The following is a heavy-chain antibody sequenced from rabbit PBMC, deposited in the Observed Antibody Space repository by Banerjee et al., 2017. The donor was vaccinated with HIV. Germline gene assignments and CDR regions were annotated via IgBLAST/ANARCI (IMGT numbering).Heavy chain of an antibody. CDR3: ARRLYDDFNL. J-gene: IGHJ4*01. CDR1: GFDFSSYY. D-gene: IGHD2-1*01. Sequence: QQLEESGGGLVQPGGSLKLSCKASGFDFSSYYMSWVRQAPGKGLEWIGYISYGGSTVNASWAKGRFTISKTSTTVDLKMTSLTAADTATYFCARRLYDDFNLWGPGTLVTVS. V-gene: IGHV1S21*01. CDR2: ISYGGST.